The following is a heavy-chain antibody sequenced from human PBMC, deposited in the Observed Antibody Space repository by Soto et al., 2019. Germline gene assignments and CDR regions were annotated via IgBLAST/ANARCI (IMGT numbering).Heavy chain of an antibody. J-gene: IGHJ4*02. CDR1: GFTFSDYY. CDR3: AKIESRFYYDSTGYYPFDY. CDR2: ISSSSSYT. V-gene: IGHV3-11*05. D-gene: IGHD3-22*01. Sequence: QVQLVESGGGLVQPGGSLRLSCAASGFTFSDYYMSWIRQAPGKGLEWVSYISSSSSYTNYADSVKGRFTISRDNAKNSLYLQMNSLRAEDTAVYYCAKIESRFYYDSTGYYPFDYWGQGTLVTVSS.